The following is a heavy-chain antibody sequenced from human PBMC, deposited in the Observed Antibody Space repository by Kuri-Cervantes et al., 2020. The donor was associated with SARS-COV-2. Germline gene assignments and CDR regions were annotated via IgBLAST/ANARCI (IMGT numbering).Heavy chain of an antibody. CDR2: IYYSGST. D-gene: IGHD2-2*01. Sequence: GSLRLSCAASGFTFSSYSMNWVRQAPGKGLVWIGSIYYSGSTYCNPSLKSRVTISVDTSKNQFSLKLSSVTAADTAVYYCARLYRCSSTSCLNYFDYWGQGTLVTVSS. V-gene: IGHV4-39*01. CDR3: ARLYRCSSTSCLNYFDY. CDR1: GFTFSSYSMN. J-gene: IGHJ4*02.